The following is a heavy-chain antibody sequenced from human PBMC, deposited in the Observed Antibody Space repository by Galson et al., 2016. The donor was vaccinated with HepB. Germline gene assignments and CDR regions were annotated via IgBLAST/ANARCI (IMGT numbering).Heavy chain of an antibody. V-gene: IGHV4-4*01. CDR1: GGSISSSNW. CDR3: ATYTARFNHHGMDV. J-gene: IGHJ6*02. D-gene: IGHD6-6*01. Sequence: LTCAVSGGSISSSNWWSWVRQPPGKGLEWIGEIYHSGSTHYNPSLKSRVTISVDKSKNQFSLELTSMTAADTAVYFCATYTARFNHHGMDVWGQGTTVTVSS. CDR2: IYHSGST.